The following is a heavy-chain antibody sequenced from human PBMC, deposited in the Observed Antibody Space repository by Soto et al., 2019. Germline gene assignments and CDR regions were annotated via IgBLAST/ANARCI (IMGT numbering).Heavy chain of an antibody. Sequence: SATLSLTCAVYGVPFSGYYWSWIRQSPGKGLEWIGEIKHSGNTNYNPSLKSRVTMLVDTSKNQFSLSLSSVTAADTAVYYCANLIVFHSSYYHDYWGHGTLVTVSS. V-gene: IGHV4-34*01. CDR3: ANLIVFHSSYYHDY. D-gene: IGHD1-26*01. J-gene: IGHJ4*01. CDR2: IKHSGNT. CDR1: GVPFSGYY.